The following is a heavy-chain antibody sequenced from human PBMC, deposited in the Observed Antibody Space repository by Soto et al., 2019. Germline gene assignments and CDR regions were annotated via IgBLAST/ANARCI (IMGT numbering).Heavy chain of an antibody. J-gene: IGHJ4*02. CDR2: ISSSSSYI. CDR1: GFTFSSYS. D-gene: IGHD3-3*01. CDR3: ARDMLYDFWSGYHSTYFDY. V-gene: IGHV3-21*01. Sequence: GGSLRLSCAASGFTFSSYSMNWVRQAPGKGLEWVSSISSSSSYIYYADSVKGRFTISRDNAKNSLYLQMNSLRAEDTAVYYCARDMLYDFWSGYHSTYFDYWGQGTLVTVS.